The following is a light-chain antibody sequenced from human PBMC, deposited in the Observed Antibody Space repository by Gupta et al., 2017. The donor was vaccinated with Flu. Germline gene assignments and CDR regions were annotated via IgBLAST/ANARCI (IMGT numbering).Light chain of an antibody. CDR1: RVPKQD. CDR3: ESAERSGTHVV. Sequence: TARIDVTGDRVPKQDAYWYQQKAGRSPVLVKYTECQRPPGSRGRFSGSSSETTVTLTSSGVQADDEDHYCSESAERSGTHVVFGGGTKLTVL. J-gene: IGLJ2*01. CDR2: TEC. V-gene: IGLV3-25*03.